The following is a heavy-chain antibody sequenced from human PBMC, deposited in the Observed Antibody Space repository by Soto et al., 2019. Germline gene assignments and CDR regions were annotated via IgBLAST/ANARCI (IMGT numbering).Heavy chain of an antibody. CDR3: ARDLEEQLVPREY. D-gene: IGHD6-6*01. J-gene: IGHJ4*02. Sequence: QVQLVESGGGVVQPGRSLRLSCAASGFTFSSYAMHWVRQAPGKGLEWVAVISYDGSNKYYADSVKGRFTISRDNSKNPLYLQMNSLRAEDTAVYYCARDLEEQLVPREYWGQGTLVTVSS. CDR1: GFTFSSYA. V-gene: IGHV3-30-3*01. CDR2: ISYDGSNK.